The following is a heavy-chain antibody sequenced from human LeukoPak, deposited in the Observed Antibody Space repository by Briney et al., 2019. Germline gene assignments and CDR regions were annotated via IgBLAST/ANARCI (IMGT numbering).Heavy chain of an antibody. Sequence: GGSLRLSCAASGFTFNIYSLNWVRQAPGKGLEWVSSISSSSYIYYADSVKGRFTISRDNAKSSLYLQMNSLRAEDTAVYYCARGGDSGYDWGQGTLVTVSS. J-gene: IGHJ4*02. CDR1: GFTFNIYS. V-gene: IGHV3-21*01. CDR3: ARGGDSGYD. D-gene: IGHD5-12*01. CDR2: ISSSSYI.